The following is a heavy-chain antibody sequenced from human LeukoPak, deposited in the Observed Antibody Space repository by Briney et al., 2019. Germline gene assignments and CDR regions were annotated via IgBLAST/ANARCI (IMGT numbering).Heavy chain of an antibody. V-gene: IGHV3-23*01. J-gene: IGHJ4*02. D-gene: IGHD2-21*01. CDR1: GFTFRNSA. CDR3: AKGSGWLLPQYFDF. CDR2: ISGSGGST. Sequence: PGGSLRLSCVASGFTFRNSAMTWVRQAPGKGLEWVSAISGSGGSTYYADSVKGRFTISRDNSKNTLYLHMKSLRAEDTAVYYCAKGSGWLLPQYFDFWGQGTLVTVSS.